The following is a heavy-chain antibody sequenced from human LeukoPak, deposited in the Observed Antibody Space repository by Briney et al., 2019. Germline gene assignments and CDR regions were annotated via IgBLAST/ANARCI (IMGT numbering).Heavy chain of an antibody. CDR2: IYSGGST. D-gene: IGHD3-10*01. CDR3: AGPIRG. Sequence: GGSLRLSCAASGFTFSSYSMNWVRQAPGKGLEWVSVIYSGGSTCYADSVKGRFTISRDNSKNTLYLQMNSLRAEDTAVYYCAGPIRGWGQGTLVTVSS. J-gene: IGHJ4*02. V-gene: IGHV3-53*01. CDR1: GFTFSSYS.